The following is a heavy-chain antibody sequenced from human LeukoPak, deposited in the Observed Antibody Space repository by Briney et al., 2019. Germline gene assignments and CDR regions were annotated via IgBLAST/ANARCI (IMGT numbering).Heavy chain of an antibody. CDR3: ARGWGATIFGY. J-gene: IGHJ4*02. CDR1: GFTFSSYS. CDR2: ISSSSSTI. V-gene: IGHV3-48*04. D-gene: IGHD5-12*01. Sequence: GGSLRLSCAASGFTFSSYSMNWVRQAPGKGLEWVSYISSSSSTIYYADSVKGRFTISRDNAKNSLYLQMNSLRAEDTAVYYCARGWGATIFGYWGQGTLVTVSS.